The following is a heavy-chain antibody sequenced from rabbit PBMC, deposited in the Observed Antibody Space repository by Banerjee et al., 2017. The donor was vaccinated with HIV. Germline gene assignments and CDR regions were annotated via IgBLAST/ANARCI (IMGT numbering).Heavy chain of an antibody. Sequence: QEQLKETGGGLVQPGRSLTLSCKAAGFSFSSSYHMGWVRQAPGKGLQWIACIDTGSSGSTYYASWAKGRFTISKTSSTTVTLEMTSLTAADTATYFCARGFYDITGRGPTRLDLWGPGTLVTVS. V-gene: IGHV1S45*01. D-gene: IGHD4-1*01. CDR3: ARGFYDITGRGPTRLDL. CDR1: GFSFSSSYH. CDR2: IDTGSSGST. J-gene: IGHJ3*01.